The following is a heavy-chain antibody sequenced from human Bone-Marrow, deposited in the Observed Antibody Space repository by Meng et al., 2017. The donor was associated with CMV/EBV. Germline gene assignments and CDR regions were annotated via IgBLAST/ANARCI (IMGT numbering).Heavy chain of an antibody. V-gene: IGHV3-33*06. J-gene: IGHJ4*02. CDR1: GYTFSSYG. CDR3: ANSSSGNYPPFDY. D-gene: IGHD4-11*01. Sequence: GESLKISCAASGYTFSSYGMHWVRQAPGKGLEWVAVIWYDGCNKYYADSVKGRFTISRDNSKNTLYLQMNSLRAEDTAAYYCANSSSGNYPPFDYWGPGHRVTGAS. CDR2: IWYDGCNK.